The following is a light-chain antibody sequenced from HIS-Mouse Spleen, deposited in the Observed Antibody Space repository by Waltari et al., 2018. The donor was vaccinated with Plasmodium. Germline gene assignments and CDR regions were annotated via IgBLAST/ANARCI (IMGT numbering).Light chain of an antibody. V-gene: IGKV1-33*01. CDR3: QQYDNLPYT. CDR2: DAS. Sequence: DIQMTQSPSSLSASVGDRVTITCQASQDISNYLNWYQQKPGKAPKLLIYDASNLETGVPYRFSGSGSGTDFTFNIRSLQPEDIATYYCQQYDNLPYTFGQGTKLEIK. J-gene: IGKJ2*01. CDR1: QDISNY.